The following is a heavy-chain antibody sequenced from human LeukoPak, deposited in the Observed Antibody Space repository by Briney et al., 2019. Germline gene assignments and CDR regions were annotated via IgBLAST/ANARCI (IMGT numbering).Heavy chain of an antibody. V-gene: IGHV3-7*01. CDR3: ARDLEVTTWNYFDY. D-gene: IGHD4-17*01. J-gene: IGHJ4*02. CDR2: IKQDGSEK. Sequence: GGSLRLFCAASGFTFSSYWMSWVRQAPGKGLEWVANIKQDGSEKYYVDSVKGRFTISRDNAKNSLYLQMNSLRAEDTAVYYCARDLEVTTWNYFDYWGQGTLVTVSS. CDR1: GFTFSSYW.